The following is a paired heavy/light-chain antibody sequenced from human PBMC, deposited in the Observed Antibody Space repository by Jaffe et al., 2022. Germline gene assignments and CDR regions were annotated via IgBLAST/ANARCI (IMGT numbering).Light chain of an antibody. J-gene: IGLJ2*01. CDR2: DVS. CDR3: CSYAGSYVV. Sequence: QSALTQPRSVSGSPGQSVTISCTGTSSDVGGYNYVSWYQQHPGKAPKLMIYDVSKRPSGVPDRFSGSKSGNTASLTISGLQAEDEADYYCCSYAGSYVVFGGGTKLTVL. V-gene: IGLV2-11*01. CDR1: SSDVGGYNY.
Heavy chain of an antibody. CDR3: ARDYLTRGYSGYDP. J-gene: IGHJ5*02. CDR2: INTNTGNP. V-gene: IGHV7-4-1*02. Sequence: QVQLVQSGSELKKPGASVKVSCKASGYTFTSYAMNWVRQAPGQGLEWMGWINTNTGNPTYAQGFTGRFVFSLDTSVSTAYLQISSLKAEDTAVYYCARDYLTRGYSGYDPWGQGTLVTVSS. CDR1: GYTFTSYA. D-gene: IGHD5-12*01.